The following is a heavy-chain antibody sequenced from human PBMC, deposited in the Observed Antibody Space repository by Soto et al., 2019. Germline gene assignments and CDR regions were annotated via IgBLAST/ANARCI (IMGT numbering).Heavy chain of an antibody. CDR1: GFSLSTSGVG. Sequence: QITLRECGPTLVKPTQTLTLTCTFSGFSLSTSGVGVAWIRQPPGKALEWLALIYWDDDKRYSPSLKSRLTITKDTSKNQVGLTLTNMDPVDTATYFCEHSVGVAVMCYYHHAMDVWGQGTTVTVSS. CDR3: EHSVGVAVMCYYHHAMDV. D-gene: IGHD3-3*01. CDR2: IYWDDDK. V-gene: IGHV2-5*02. J-gene: IGHJ6*02.